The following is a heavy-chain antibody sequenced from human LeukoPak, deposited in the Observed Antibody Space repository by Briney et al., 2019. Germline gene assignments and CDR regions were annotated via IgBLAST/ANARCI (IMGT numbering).Heavy chain of an antibody. J-gene: IGHJ4*02. CDR1: GFSFSSHW. D-gene: IGHD3-22*01. Sequence: PGGSLRLSCGASGFSFSSHWMSWVRQAPGKGLEWVANIKEDGSEKNYVDSVKGRFTVSRDNAKSSLYLQMNSLRVGDTAVYYCARAPVGYDSSGYRHFDYWGQGTLVTVSS. V-gene: IGHV3-7*01. CDR3: ARAPVGYDSSGYRHFDY. CDR2: IKEDGSEK.